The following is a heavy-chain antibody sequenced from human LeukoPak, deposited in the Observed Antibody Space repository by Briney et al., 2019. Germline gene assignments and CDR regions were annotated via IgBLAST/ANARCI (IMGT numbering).Heavy chain of an antibody. CDR1: GFTFSSYE. CDR2: ISRSGSTI. D-gene: IGHD3-10*01. J-gene: IGHJ4*02. Sequence: GGSLRLSCAASGFTFSSYEMNWVRQAAGKGLEWVSYISRSGSTIYYADSVKGRFTISRDNAKNSLYLQMNSLRAEDTAVYYCARDPTSGDVYGSGKNPLVDYWGQGTLVTVSS. CDR3: ARDPTSGDVYGSGKNPLVDY. V-gene: IGHV3-48*03.